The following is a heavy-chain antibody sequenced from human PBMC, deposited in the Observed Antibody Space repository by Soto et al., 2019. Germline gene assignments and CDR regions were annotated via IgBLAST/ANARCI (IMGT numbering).Heavy chain of an antibody. CDR1: GYTFTTYA. CDR3: ARFESVYVEEKNDAFDI. J-gene: IGHJ3*02. V-gene: IGHV1-3*01. D-gene: IGHD5-12*01. CDR2: INAGNGNT. Sequence: ASVKVSCKASGYTFTTYAMHWVRQAPGQRLEWMGWINAGNGNTKYSQKFQGRVTITRDTSTSTAYMELRSLRSDDTAVYYCARFESVYVEEKNDAFDIWGPGTRVNVSS.